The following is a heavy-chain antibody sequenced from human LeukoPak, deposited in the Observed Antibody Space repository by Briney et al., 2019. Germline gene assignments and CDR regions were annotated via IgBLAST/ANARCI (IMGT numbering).Heavy chain of an antibody. Sequence: GASVKVSCKASGGTFSSYAISWVRQAPGQGLEWMGGIIPIFGTANYAQKFQGRVTITTDESTSTAYMELSSLRSEDTAVYYCAGEPYGTYFDYWGQGTLVTVSS. CDR3: AGEPYGTYFDY. D-gene: IGHD3-10*01. CDR2: IIPIFGTA. J-gene: IGHJ4*02. CDR1: GGTFSSYA. V-gene: IGHV1-69*05.